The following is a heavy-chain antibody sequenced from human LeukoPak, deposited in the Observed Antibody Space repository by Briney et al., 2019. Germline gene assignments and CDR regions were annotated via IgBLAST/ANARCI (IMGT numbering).Heavy chain of an antibody. V-gene: IGHV1-2*02. CDR3: ARIAVAGLEAPQYYYYMDV. J-gene: IGHJ6*03. Sequence: GASVKVSCKASGYTFTGYYMHWVRQAPGQGLEWMGWINPNSGGTNYAQKFQGRVTMTRDTSISTAYMELSRLRSDDTAVYYCARIAVAGLEAPQYYYYMDVWGKGTTVTVSS. CDR2: INPNSGGT. CDR1: GYTFTGYY. D-gene: IGHD6-19*01.